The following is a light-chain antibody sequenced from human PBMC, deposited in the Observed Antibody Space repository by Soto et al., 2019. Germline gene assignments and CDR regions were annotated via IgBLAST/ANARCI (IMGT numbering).Light chain of an antibody. J-gene: IGKJ3*01. CDR1: QAISTW. V-gene: IGKV1-12*01. CDR3: QQGNSFPL. Sequence: DIQMTQSPSSVSASVGDRVTIACRASQAISTWLAWYQQKPGKAPKLLIFAASSLQSGVPSRFSGSGSGTDFTPTISSLQPEDFATYYCQQGNSFPLFGPGTKVHI. CDR2: AAS.